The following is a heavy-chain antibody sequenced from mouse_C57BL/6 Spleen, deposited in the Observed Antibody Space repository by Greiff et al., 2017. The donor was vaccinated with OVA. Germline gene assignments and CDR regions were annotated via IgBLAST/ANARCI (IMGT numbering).Heavy chain of an antibody. CDR2: IHPNSGST. V-gene: IGHV1-64*01. J-gene: IGHJ2*01. CDR1: GYTFTSYW. Sequence: QVQLQQPGAELVKPGASVKLSCKASGYTFTSYWMHWVKQRPGQGLEWIGMIHPNSGSTNYNEKFKSKATLTVDKSSSTAYMQLSSLTSEDSAVYYCARYDYGSSFPFDYWGQGTTLTASS. D-gene: IGHD1-1*01. CDR3: ARYDYGSSFPFDY.